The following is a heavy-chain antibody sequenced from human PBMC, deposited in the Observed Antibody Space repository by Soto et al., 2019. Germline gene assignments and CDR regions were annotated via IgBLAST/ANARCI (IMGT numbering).Heavy chain of an antibody. D-gene: IGHD1-1*01. V-gene: IGHV3-23*01. CDR2: LTRGGTS. J-gene: IGHJ4*02. CDR1: GFTFSDYS. CDR3: TKRATTVPTPGNYFDS. Sequence: PXGSLRLSCAASGFTFSDYSMSWVRQTPERGLEWVSTLTRGGTSYYADSVQGRFTVSRDNSKNTVSLQMHSLRAEDTALYYCTKRATTVPTPGNYFDSWGQGTLVTVS.